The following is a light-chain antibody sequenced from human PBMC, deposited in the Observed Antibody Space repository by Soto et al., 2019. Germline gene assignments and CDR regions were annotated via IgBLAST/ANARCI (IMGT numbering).Light chain of an antibody. CDR2: SAS. V-gene: IGKV1-39*01. J-gene: IGKJ5*01. CDR1: QSIRRN. CDR3: QQSYTTPVT. Sequence: DIQMTQSPSSLSASVGDRVTITCRASQSIRRNLNWYQQKPGKAPKFLIYSASSLQSGVPSRFSGSGSGTDFTLTISSLQPEDFATYYCQQSYTTPVTFGQGTRLEIK.